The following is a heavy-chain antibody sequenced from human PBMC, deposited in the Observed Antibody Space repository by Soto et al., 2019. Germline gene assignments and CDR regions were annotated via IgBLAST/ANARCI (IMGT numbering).Heavy chain of an antibody. CDR1: GSTFSSYG. Sequence: EVPVVESGGGLVKPGGSLRLSCTASGSTFSSYGMNWVRQAPGKGLEWVSSITNSGNYIYYADSVQGRFTNSRDNARNSPYLQMNSRRAEDTAVYFCARDESAGSSIRYWGQGSLVTVSS. J-gene: IGHJ4*02. D-gene: IGHD2-2*01. CDR3: ARDESAGSSIRY. V-gene: IGHV3-21*01. CDR2: ITNSGNYI.